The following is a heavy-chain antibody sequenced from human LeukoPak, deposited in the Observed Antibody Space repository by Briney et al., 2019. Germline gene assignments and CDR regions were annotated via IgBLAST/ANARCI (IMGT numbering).Heavy chain of an antibody. V-gene: IGHV3-11*05. J-gene: IGHJ4*02. CDR3: ARGSGYSGYSDY. CDR1: GFTFSDYY. CDR2: ISSSSSYT. D-gene: IGHD5-12*01. Sequence: PGGSLRLSCAASGFTFSDYYMSWIRQAPGKGLEWVSYISSSSSYTDYADSVKGRFTISRDNAKNTLNLQMNSLRAKDTAVYYCARGSGYSGYSDYWGQGTLVTVSS.